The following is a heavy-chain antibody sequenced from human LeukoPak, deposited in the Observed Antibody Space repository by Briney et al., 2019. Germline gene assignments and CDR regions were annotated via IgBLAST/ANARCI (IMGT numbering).Heavy chain of an antibody. Sequence: ETSEALSLTCTVSGGSISCYYWSWIRQPPGKGLEWIGYIYYSGSTNYNPSLKSRVTISVDTSKNQFSLKLSSVTAADTAVYYCARVRDIAVAGSWFDPWGQGTLVTVSS. CDR1: GGSISCYY. D-gene: IGHD6-19*01. CDR2: IYYSGST. V-gene: IGHV4-59*01. CDR3: ARVRDIAVAGSWFDP. J-gene: IGHJ5*02.